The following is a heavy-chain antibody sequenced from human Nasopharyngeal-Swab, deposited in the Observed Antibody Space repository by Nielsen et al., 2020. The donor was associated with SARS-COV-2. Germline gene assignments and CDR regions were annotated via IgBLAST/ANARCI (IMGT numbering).Heavy chain of an antibody. CDR2: IKQDGSEK. CDR3: ARDTVTLGPYYDFGSGYLSPDAFDI. Sequence: GESLKISCAASGFTFSSYWMRWVRQAPGKGLEWVANIKQDGSEKYYVDSVKGRFTISRDNAKNSLYLQMNSLRAEDTAVYYCARDTVTLGPYYDFGSGYLSPDAFDIWDQGTMVTVSS. D-gene: IGHD3-3*01. V-gene: IGHV3-7*01. CDR1: GFTFSSYW. J-gene: IGHJ3*02.